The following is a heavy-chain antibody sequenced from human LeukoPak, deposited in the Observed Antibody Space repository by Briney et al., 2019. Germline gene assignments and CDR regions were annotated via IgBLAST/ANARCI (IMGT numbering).Heavy chain of an antibody. J-gene: IGHJ4*02. CDR2: IWYDGSNK. Sequence: GGSLRLSCATSGFTFSSYGMHWVRQAPGKGLEWVALIWYDGSNKYYADSVKGRFTISRDNSNNTLYLQMNSLRAEDTAVYYCARVSCSSTSCSLPYSWGQGTLVTVSS. CDR3: ARVSCSSTSCSLPYS. V-gene: IGHV3-33*01. D-gene: IGHD2-2*01. CDR1: GFTFSSYG.